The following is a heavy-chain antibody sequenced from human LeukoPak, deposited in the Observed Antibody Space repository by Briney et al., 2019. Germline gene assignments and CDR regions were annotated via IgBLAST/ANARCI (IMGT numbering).Heavy chain of an antibody. Sequence: SETLSLTCAVFRFSISTGYYWGWIRPPPGEGLEWIGVIYHSGTTYSNPSLKSRLTMSVETTKNQFSLNLSSVTAADTAVYYCARWGPIVGATTVDYWGQGTLVTVSS. V-gene: IGHV4-38-2*01. D-gene: IGHD3-16*01. CDR1: RFSISTGYY. CDR2: IYHSGTT. CDR3: ARWGPIVGATTVDY. J-gene: IGHJ4*02.